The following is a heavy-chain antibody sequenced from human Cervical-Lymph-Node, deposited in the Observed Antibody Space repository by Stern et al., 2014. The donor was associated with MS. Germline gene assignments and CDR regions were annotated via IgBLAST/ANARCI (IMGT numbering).Heavy chain of an antibody. CDR1: GFTFSSFA. CDR2: ISHDGTNK. D-gene: IGHD3-10*01. Sequence: MQLVESGGGLVQPGKSLRLSCAASGFTFSSFAMHWVRQAPGQGLQWLAVISHDGTNKYYAASVKCRFTISRDKSNNAVYLQISSLRLDDTAVYFCARDPSRFGDNGYLDFWGQGTLVTVSS. V-gene: IGHV3-30-3*01. J-gene: IGHJ4*02. CDR3: ARDPSRFGDNGYLDF.